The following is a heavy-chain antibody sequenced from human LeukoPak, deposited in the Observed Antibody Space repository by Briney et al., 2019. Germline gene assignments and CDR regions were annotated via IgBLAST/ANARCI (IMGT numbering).Heavy chain of an antibody. D-gene: IGHD2-2*03. J-gene: IGHJ5*02. CDR3: ARDGYCSSTSCYGWFDP. V-gene: IGHV4-31*03. CDR2: IFYSGST. Sequence: SETLSLTCTVSGGSVSSGGYYWSWIRQHPGKGLEWIGYIFYSGSTYYNPSLKSRVTISVDTSKNQFSLKLSSVTAADTAVYYCARDGYCSSTSCYGWFDPWGQGTLVTVPS. CDR1: GGSVSSGGYY.